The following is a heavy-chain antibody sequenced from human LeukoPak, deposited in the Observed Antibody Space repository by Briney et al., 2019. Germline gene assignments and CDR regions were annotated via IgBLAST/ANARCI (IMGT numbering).Heavy chain of an antibody. CDR2: ISGSGGST. CDR3: AKRKVGSGWHFYYFDY. Sequence: GGSLRLSCAASGVTFSSYAMSWVRRAPGRGLEWVSAISGSGGSTYYADSVKGRFTISRDNSKNTLYLQMNSLRAEDTAVYYCAKRKVGSGWHFYYFDYWGQGTLVTVSS. CDR1: GVTFSSYA. J-gene: IGHJ4*02. V-gene: IGHV3-23*01. D-gene: IGHD6-19*01.